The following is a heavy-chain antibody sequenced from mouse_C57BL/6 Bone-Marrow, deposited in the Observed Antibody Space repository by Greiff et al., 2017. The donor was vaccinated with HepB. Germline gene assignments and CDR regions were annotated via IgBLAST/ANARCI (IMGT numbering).Heavy chain of an antibody. Sequence: VQLQQSGAELARPGASVKLSCKASGYTFTSYGISWVKQRTGQGLEWIGEIYPRSGNTYYNEKFRGKATLTADKYSSTAYMELRSLTSEDSAVYFCAKGGYYGSSYWYFDVWGTGTTVTVSS. CDR1: GYTFTSYG. CDR3: AKGGYYGSSYWYFDV. D-gene: IGHD1-1*01. CDR2: IYPRSGNT. V-gene: IGHV1-81*01. J-gene: IGHJ1*03.